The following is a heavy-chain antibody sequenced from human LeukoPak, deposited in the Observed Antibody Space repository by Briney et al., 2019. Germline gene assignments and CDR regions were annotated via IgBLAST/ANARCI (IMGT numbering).Heavy chain of an antibody. V-gene: IGHV5-51*01. CDR3: ARLLAAPYYINY. J-gene: IGHJ4*02. CDR2: IYPRDSDT. D-gene: IGHD6-25*01. CDR1: GYSFSSYW. Sequence: GESLKISCKGSGYSFSSYWIGWVCQMPGQGLEWLGIIYPRDSDTRYSPSFQGQVTISVDTSIDTAYLQWSSVRASDTAMYYCARLLAAPYYINYWGQGTLVTVSS.